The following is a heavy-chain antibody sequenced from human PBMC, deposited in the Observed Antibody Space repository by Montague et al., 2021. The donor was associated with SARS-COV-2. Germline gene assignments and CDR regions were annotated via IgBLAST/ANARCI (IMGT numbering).Heavy chain of an antibody. CDR1: GGSISSSSYY. D-gene: IGHD6-19*01. Sequence: SETLSLTCTVSGGSISSSSYYWGWIRQPPGKGLEWIGSIYNSGSTYYNPSLNSRGTISVDTSKNRCSLKLSSVTAAATAVYYCAGQENSSGWGKPDAFDIWGQGTMVTVSS. V-gene: IGHV4-39*01. CDR3: AGQENSSGWGKPDAFDI. CDR2: IYNSGST. J-gene: IGHJ3*02.